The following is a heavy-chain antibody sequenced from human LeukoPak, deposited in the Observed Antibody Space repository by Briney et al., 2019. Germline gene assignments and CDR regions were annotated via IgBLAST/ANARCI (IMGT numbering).Heavy chain of an antibody. CDR3: ARRGGGIIPYDY. Sequence: ASVKVSCKASGYTFTSYDINWVRQATGQGLEWMGWMNPNSGNTGYAQKFRGRVTMTRNTSISTAYMELSSLRSEDTAVYYCARRGGGIIPYDYWGQGTLVTVSS. V-gene: IGHV1-8*01. D-gene: IGHD2-15*01. CDR2: MNPNSGNT. J-gene: IGHJ4*02. CDR1: GYTFTSYD.